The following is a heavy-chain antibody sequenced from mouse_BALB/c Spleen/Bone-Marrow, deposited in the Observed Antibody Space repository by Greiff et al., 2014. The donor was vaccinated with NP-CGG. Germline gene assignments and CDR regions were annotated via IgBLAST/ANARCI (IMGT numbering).Heavy chain of an antibody. CDR3: ARETTRGAMDY. Sequence: VQLKQSGGALVQPGGSRKLSCAASGFTFSDYGMAWVRQAPGKGPEWVAFISNLAYSIYYTDTVKGRFTISRENAKNTLYLEMSSLRSEDTAMYYCARETTRGAMDYWGQGTSVTVSS. J-gene: IGHJ4*01. CDR1: GFTFSDYG. D-gene: IGHD2-1*01. CDR2: ISNLAYSI. V-gene: IGHV5-15*02.